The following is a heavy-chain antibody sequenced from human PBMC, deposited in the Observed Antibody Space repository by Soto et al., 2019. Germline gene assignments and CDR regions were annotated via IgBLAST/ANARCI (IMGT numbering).Heavy chain of an antibody. CDR1: GFSFSIYA. J-gene: IGHJ4*02. V-gene: IGHV3-23*01. CDR3: ANDLRGRGDF. CDR2: ISGGGSIT. D-gene: IGHD3-10*01. Sequence: EVQLLESGGGLVQPGGSLTLSCAGSGFSFSIYAMSWVRQSPGKGLEWISGISGGGSITYYTDAVRGRFTISSDNSKNNLYLQMNSLRAEDAAIYYCANDLRGRGDFWGQGTLVTVSS.